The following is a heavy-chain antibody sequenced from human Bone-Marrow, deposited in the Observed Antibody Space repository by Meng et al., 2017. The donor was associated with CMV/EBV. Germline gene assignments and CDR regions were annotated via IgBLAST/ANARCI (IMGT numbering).Heavy chain of an antibody. Sequence: SETLSLTCTVSGYSISSGYYWSWIRQPPGKGLEWIGYIYYSGSTNYNPSLKSRVTISVDTSKNQFSLKLSSVTAADTAVYYCARVNVIGKLPYYYYGMDVWGQGTTVTVSS. D-gene: IGHD3-16*02. V-gene: IGHV4-61*01. CDR2: IYYSGST. J-gene: IGHJ6*02. CDR3: ARVNVIGKLPYYYYGMDV. CDR1: GYSISSGYY.